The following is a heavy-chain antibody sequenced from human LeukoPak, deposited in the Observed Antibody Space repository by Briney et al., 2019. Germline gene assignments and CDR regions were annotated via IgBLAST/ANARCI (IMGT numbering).Heavy chain of an antibody. D-gene: IGHD2-2*01. CDR3: ARTESVDCSSTSCSYYYYYYYMDV. CDR1: GYTFTGYY. Sequence: ASVKVSCKASGYTFTGYYMHWVRQAPGQGLEWMGWINPNSGGTNYAQKFQGRVTMTRNTSISTAYMELSSLRSEDTAVYYCARTESVDCSSTSCSYYYYYYYMDVWGKGTTVTVSS. J-gene: IGHJ6*03. CDR2: INPNSGGT. V-gene: IGHV1-2*02.